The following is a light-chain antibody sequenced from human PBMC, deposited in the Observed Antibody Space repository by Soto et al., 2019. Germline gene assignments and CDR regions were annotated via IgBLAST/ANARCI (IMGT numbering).Light chain of an antibody. J-gene: IGKJ1*01. V-gene: IGKV3-15*01. CDR3: QQYNIWPLWT. CDR2: AAS. CDR1: ESVTSS. Sequence: MTQSPSTLSASVGDRVTITCRASESVTSSLAWYQQKPGQPPRLLIYAASTRATDVPARFSGGGSETEFTLTISSLQSEDFAVYFCQQYNIWPLWTFGQGTKVEIK.